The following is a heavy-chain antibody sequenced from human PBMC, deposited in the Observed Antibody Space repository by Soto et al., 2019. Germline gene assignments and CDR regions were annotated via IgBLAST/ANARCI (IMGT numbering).Heavy chain of an antibody. CDR3: AGRKTGTTWFDP. CDR2: IYYSGST. V-gene: IGHV4-59*01. Sequence: SETLSLTCTVSGGSISSYYWSWIRQPPGKGLEWIGYIYYSGSTNYNPSLKSRVTISVDTSKNQLSLKLSSVTAADTAVYYCAGRKTGTTWFDPWGQGTLVTVSS. D-gene: IGHD1-1*01. J-gene: IGHJ5*02. CDR1: GGSISSYY.